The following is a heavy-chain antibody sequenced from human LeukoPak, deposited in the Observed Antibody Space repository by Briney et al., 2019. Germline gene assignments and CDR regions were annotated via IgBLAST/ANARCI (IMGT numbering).Heavy chain of an antibody. CDR2: IRYDGSNK. J-gene: IGHJ4*02. CDR3: ATLPYYYDSSGSYYFDY. V-gene: IGHV3-30*02. D-gene: IGHD3-22*01. Sequence: PGGSLRLSCAASGFIFNSYGMHWVRQAPGKGLEWVAFIRYDGSNKYYADSVKGRFTISRDNSKNTLYLQMNSLRVEDTAVCYCATLPYYYDSSGSYYFDYWGQGILVFVSS. CDR1: GFIFNSYG.